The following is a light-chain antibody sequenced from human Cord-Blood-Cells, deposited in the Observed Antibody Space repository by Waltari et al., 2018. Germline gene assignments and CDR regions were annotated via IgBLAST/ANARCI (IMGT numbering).Light chain of an antibody. J-gene: IGKJ2*03. CDR3: QQSYSTLPMYS. CDR1: QSISSY. CDR2: AAS. V-gene: IGKV1-39*01. Sequence: DIQMTQSPSSLSASVGDSVTITCRASQSISSYLNWYQQKPGKAPKLLIYAASSLQSGVPSRFSGSGSGTDFTLSISSLQPEDFATYYCQQSYSTLPMYSFGQGTKLEIK.